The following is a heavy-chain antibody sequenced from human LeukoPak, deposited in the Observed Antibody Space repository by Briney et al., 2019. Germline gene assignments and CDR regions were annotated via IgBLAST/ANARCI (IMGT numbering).Heavy chain of an antibody. CDR3: AKEAYGSGSYRDY. J-gene: IGHJ4*02. V-gene: IGHV3-23*01. CDR1: GFTFGTYV. Sequence: GGSLRLSCAASGFTFGTYVMSWVRQAPGKGLEWVSGISGTGGDTFYVDSVKGRFTISRDNSKNTLYLQMNSLRAEDTAVYYCAKEAYGSGSYRDYWGQGTLVTVSS. D-gene: IGHD3-10*01. CDR2: ISGTGGDT.